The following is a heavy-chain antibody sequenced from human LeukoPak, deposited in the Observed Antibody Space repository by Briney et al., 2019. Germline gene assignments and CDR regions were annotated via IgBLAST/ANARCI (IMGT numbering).Heavy chain of an antibody. D-gene: IGHD6-13*01. CDR2: ISSSSSYI. CDR1: GFTLSSYY. J-gene: IGHJ4*02. V-gene: IGHV3-21*01. CDR3: ARGQQLVPGRLDYFDY. Sequence: PGGSLRLSCVVSGFTLSSYYMNWVRQAPGKGLEWVSSISSSSSYIYYADSVKGRFTISRDNAKNSLYLQMNSLRAEDTAVYYCARGQQLVPGRLDYFDYWGQGTLVTVSS.